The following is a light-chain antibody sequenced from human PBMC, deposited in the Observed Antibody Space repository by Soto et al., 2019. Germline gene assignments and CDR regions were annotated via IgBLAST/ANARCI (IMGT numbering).Light chain of an antibody. J-gene: IGLJ2*01. CDR2: EVS. CDR3: SSYTSSSTLYVV. V-gene: IGLV2-14*01. CDR1: SSDVGGYNY. Sequence: QSVLTQPASVSGSPGQSITISCTGTSSDVGGYNYVSWYQQHPGKAPKLMIYEVSNRPSGVSNRFSGSKSGNTASLTISWLQAEDEADYYCSSYTSSSTLYVVFGGGTQLTVL.